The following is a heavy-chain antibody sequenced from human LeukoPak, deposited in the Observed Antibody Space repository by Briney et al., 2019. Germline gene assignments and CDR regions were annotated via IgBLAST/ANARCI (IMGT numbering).Heavy chain of an antibody. CDR2: IKSKTDGGAT. J-gene: IGHJ4*02. CDR3: TTGNAIPDPDY. CDR1: GFTFTNAW. V-gene: IGHV3-15*01. Sequence: GGSLRLSCAASGFTFTNAWMNWVRQAPGKGLEWVGRIKSKTDGGATDFAAPVKGRFTISRDDSKTALYLQMNSLKTEDTALYYCTTGNAIPDPDYWGQGTLVTVSS. D-gene: IGHD2-8*01.